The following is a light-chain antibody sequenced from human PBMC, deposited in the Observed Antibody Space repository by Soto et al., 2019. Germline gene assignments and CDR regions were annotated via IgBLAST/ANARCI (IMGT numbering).Light chain of an antibody. J-gene: IGKJ1*01. Sequence: DIQMTQSPSSLSASVGDRVTITCRASQTISSYLNWYQQKPGKAPKLLIYAASSLQSGVPSRFSGRGAGTDFTLTLSTLQPEDFTTYYFQRSYSTPRTFGQGTKVELK. V-gene: IGKV1-39*01. CDR3: QRSYSTPRT. CDR1: QTISSY. CDR2: AAS.